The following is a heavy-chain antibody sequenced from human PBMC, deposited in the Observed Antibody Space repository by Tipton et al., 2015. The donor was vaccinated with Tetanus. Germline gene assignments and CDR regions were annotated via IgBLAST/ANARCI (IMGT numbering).Heavy chain of an antibody. V-gene: IGHV4-30-2*01. CDR1: GGSINSGSSS. CDR2: IYQNGDA. CDR3: ARERIEAFYYHGLDV. J-gene: IGHJ6*02. D-gene: IGHD2-21*01. Sequence: TLSLTCAVSGGSINSGSSSWSWIRQPPGKGLEWIGSIYQNGDANYNPSLQSRVTISVDTSKNQFSLQLAFVTAADTAIYYCARERIEAFYYHGLDVWGPGTTVTVSS.